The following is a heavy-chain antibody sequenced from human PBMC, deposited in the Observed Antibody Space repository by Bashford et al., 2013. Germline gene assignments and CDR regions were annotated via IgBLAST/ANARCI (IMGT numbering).Heavy chain of an antibody. D-gene: IGHD5-18*01. CDR1: GASLRDSY. Sequence: SETLSLTCAVDGASLRDSYWSWIRQPPGRGLEWLGETNHPGSTNYSPSLISRVVISLDTSKNQFSLRLTSLTAADTAIYYCARGGRGDSYGESYFDSWGQGTLVTVSS. CDR3: ARGGRGDSYGESYFDS. V-gene: IGHV4-34*01. J-gene: IGHJ4*02. CDR2: TNHPGST.